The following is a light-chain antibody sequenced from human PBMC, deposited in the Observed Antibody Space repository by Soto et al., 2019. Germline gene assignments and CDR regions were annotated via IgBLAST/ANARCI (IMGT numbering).Light chain of an antibody. CDR3: QHYNSYSEA. Sequence: IHMTQSPSSLSASVWDRVTITCRASQSIVTYLNWYLQKPGKAPKLLIYAASNLQSGAPSRFSGSGSGTDFTLTISSLQPEDFATYYCQHYNSYSEAFGQGTKVDIK. CDR2: AAS. CDR1: QSIVTY. J-gene: IGKJ1*01. V-gene: IGKV1-39*01.